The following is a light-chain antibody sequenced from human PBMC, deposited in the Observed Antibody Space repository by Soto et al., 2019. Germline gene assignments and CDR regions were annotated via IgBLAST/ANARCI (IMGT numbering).Light chain of an antibody. V-gene: IGKV1-5*01. Sequence: DIEMTQSPSTLSASVGERVTLTCRASQSISGRLAWYQQKPGKAPKLLIYDASTLANGVPSRFSGSGAGTEFPTTSSRLSQDDFATYYDEQYNCYWWTFGQGTKVEIK. CDR2: DAS. CDR3: EQYNCYWWT. CDR1: QSISGR. J-gene: IGKJ1*01.